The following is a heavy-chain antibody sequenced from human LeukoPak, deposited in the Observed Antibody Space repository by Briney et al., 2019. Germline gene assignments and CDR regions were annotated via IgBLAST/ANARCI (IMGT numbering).Heavy chain of an antibody. D-gene: IGHD6-19*01. CDR2: ISAYNGNT. CDR3: ARDSIAVAGSNSDY. J-gene: IGHJ4*02. Sequence: ASVTVSCKASGYTFTSYGISWVRQAPGQGLAWMGWISAYNGNTNYAQKLQGRVTMTTDTSTSTAYMELRSLRSDDTAVYYCARDSIAVAGSNSDYWGQGTLVTVSS. V-gene: IGHV1-18*01. CDR1: GYTFTSYG.